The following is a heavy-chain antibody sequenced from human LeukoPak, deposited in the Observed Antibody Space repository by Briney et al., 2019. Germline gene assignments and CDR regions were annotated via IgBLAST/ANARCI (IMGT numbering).Heavy chain of an antibody. J-gene: IGHJ4*02. D-gene: IGHD6-19*01. CDR2: IYISGST. CDR3: ARRSSGWGVFDY. CDR1: GASISSYY. V-gene: IGHV4-4*07. Sequence: SETLSLTCTVSGASISSYYWSWIRQPAGKGLEWIGRIYISGSTSCNPSLTSRVTMSVDTSKNQVSLKVTSVTAADTAVYYCARRSSGWGVFDYWGQGTLVTVSS.